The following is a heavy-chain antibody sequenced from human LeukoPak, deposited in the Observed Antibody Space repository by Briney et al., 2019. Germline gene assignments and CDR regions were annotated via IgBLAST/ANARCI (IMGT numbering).Heavy chain of an antibody. CDR2: IDPSDSYT. D-gene: IGHD6-13*01. Sequence: GESLGISCMGSGYSFTSYWISWVRQVPGKGLEWMGRIDPSDSYTNYSPSFQGHVTISADKSITTAYLQWSSLKASDTAMYYCARHIVAAGTGLLGGIDYWGQGTLVTVSS. V-gene: IGHV5-10-1*01. CDR3: ARHIVAAGTGLLGGIDY. CDR1: GYSFTSYW. J-gene: IGHJ4*02.